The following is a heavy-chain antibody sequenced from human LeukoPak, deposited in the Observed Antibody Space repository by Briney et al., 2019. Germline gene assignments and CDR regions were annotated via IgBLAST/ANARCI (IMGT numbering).Heavy chain of an antibody. CDR3: ARESQIRYYYDRSGYYYGAMDY. J-gene: IGHJ4*02. CDR2: ISGYNGHT. Sequence: RASVKVSCKASGYIFTSYGISWVRQAPGQGLEWMGWISGYNGHTNYAEKLQGRVTMTTDTSTSTAYMELRSLRSDDTAVFYCARESQIRYYYDRSGYYYGAMDYWGQGTLVIVSS. CDR1: GYIFTSYG. D-gene: IGHD3-22*01. V-gene: IGHV1-18*01.